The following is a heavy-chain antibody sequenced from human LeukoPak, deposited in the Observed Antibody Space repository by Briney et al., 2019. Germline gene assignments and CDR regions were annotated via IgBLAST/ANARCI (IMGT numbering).Heavy chain of an antibody. D-gene: IGHD6-13*01. Sequence: GGSLRLSCAASGFTFDDYGMSWVRQAPGKGLEWVSGINWNGGSTGYADSVKGRFTISRDNAKNSLYLQMNSLRAEDTAVYYCARKRQQLAYNWFDPWGQGTLVTVSS. J-gene: IGHJ5*02. CDR1: GFTFDDYG. CDR2: INWNGGST. CDR3: ARKRQQLAYNWFDP. V-gene: IGHV3-20*04.